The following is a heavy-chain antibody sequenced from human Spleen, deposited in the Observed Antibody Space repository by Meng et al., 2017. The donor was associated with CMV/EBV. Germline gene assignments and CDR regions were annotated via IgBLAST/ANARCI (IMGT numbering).Heavy chain of an antibody. J-gene: IGHJ4*02. CDR3: AKDGQIDY. CDR2: ISGSGGST. CDR1: GFTFSNYA. Sequence: GESLKISCAASGFTFSNYAMSWVRQAPGKGLEWVSAISGSGGSTYYADSVKGRFTISRDNSKNTLYLQMNSLRAEDTAVYYCAKDGQIDYWGQGTLVTVSS. V-gene: IGHV3-23*01.